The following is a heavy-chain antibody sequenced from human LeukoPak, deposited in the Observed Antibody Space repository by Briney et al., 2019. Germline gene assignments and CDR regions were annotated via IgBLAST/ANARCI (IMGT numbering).Heavy chain of an antibody. V-gene: IGHV3-21*01. CDR2: ITSTSTNI. D-gene: IGHD6-19*01. CDR3: EKGSKAVVSTRDHYMDV. CDR1: GFTFSSYG. J-gene: IGHJ6*03. Sequence: AGGSLRLSCAASGFTFSSYGMHWVRQAPGKGLEWVSSITSTSTNIYYADSVKGRFTISRDNSKSTLYLQMNSLRAEDTAVYYSEKGSKAVVSTRDHYMDVWGKGTTVTFSS.